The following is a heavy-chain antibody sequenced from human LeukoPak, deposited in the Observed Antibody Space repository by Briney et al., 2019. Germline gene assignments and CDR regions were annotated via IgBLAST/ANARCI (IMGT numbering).Heavy chain of an antibody. CDR3: AREGSSGYYPY. V-gene: IGHV3-30-3*01. D-gene: IGHD3-22*01. Sequence: GGSLRLSCAASGYTFSSYPMHWVRQAPGKGLEWVAVISYDGSEKHYADPVKGRFTISRDNSKNTLYLQMNSLRAEDTAVYYCAREGSSGYYPYWGQGILVTVSS. CDR2: ISYDGSEK. CDR1: GYTFSSYP. J-gene: IGHJ4*02.